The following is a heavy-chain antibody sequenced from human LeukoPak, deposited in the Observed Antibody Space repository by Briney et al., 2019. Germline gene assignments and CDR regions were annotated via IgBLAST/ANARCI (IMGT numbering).Heavy chain of an antibody. Sequence: RPGRSLRLSCAASGFTFSDYGMHWVRQAPGKGLEWVAVISYDADNKYYADSVKGRFTISRDNSKNTLYVQMHSLRAEDTAVYYCAKSPVRSGWAIDYWGQGTLVTVSS. D-gene: IGHD6-19*01. CDR3: AKSPVRSGWAIDY. V-gene: IGHV3-30*18. CDR1: GFTFSDYG. J-gene: IGHJ4*02. CDR2: ISYDADNK.